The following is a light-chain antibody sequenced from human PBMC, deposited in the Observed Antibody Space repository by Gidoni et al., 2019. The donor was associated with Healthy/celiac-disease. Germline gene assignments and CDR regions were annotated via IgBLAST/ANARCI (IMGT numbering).Light chain of an antibody. CDR2: AAS. CDR3: QQSYSTPLT. Sequence: DIQMTQSPSSLSASVGDRVTITCRASQSISSYLNWYQQKPGKAPKLLIYAASSLQSGVPSRFSGSGSGTDFTLTISSLQPEDFATYYCQQSYSTPLTFXGXPKVEIK. J-gene: IGKJ4*01. V-gene: IGKV1-39*01. CDR1: QSISSY.